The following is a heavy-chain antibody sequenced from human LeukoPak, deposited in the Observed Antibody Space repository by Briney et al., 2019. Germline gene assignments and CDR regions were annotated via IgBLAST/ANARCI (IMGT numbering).Heavy chain of an antibody. V-gene: IGHV3-21*01. D-gene: IGHD3/OR15-3a*01. CDR1: GFTFSSYS. Sequence: NAGGSLRLSCAASGFTFSSYSMNWVRQAPGKGLEWVSSISSSSSYIYYADSVKGRFTISRDNAKNSLYLQMNSLRAEDTAVYYCATSRGLGGAFDIWGQGTMVTVSS. J-gene: IGHJ3*02. CDR2: ISSSSSYI. CDR3: ATSRGLGGAFDI.